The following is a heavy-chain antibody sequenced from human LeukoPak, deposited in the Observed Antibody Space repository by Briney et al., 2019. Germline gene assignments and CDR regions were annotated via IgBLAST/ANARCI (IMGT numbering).Heavy chain of an antibody. CDR3: ARDRSDAFDI. CDR2: IYSGGST. CDR1: GFTVSSNH. J-gene: IGHJ3*02. V-gene: IGHV3-66*01. Sequence: GGSLRLSCAASGFTVSSNHMSWVRQAPGKGLEWVSVIYSGGSTYYADSVKGRFTISRDNSKNTLYLQMNSLRAEDTAVYYCARDRSDAFDIWGQGTIVTVSS.